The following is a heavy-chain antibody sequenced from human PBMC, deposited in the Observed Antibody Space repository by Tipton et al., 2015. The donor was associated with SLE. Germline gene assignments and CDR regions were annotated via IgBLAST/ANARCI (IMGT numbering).Heavy chain of an antibody. CDR3: ARTYYDSSGYFDP. J-gene: IGHJ5*02. D-gene: IGHD3-22*01. Sequence: TLSLTCTVSGGSISSSSYYWGWIRQPPGKGLEWIGSIYTSGSTNYNPSLKSRVTISVDTSKNQFSLKLSSVTAADTAVYYCARTYYDSSGYFDPWGQGTLVTVSS. CDR1: GGSISSSSYY. V-gene: IGHV4-39*07. CDR2: IYTSGST.